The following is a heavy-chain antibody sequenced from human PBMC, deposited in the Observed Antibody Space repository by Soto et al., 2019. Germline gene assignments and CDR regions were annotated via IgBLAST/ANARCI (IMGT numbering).Heavy chain of an antibody. J-gene: IGHJ5*02. CDR3: ETYNYDMGRENWFDP. D-gene: IGHD3-9*01. V-gene: IGHV1-69*02. Sequence: SVKVSCKASGSTSSSYTISRVRPAPGKGLEWTGRYLPILGITTYAQKFQGRVTMTADKSTDTAYTELSSLRSEDTAVYYCETYNYDMGRENWFDPWGQGTLVTVSS. CDR2: YLPILGIT. CDR1: GSTSSSYT.